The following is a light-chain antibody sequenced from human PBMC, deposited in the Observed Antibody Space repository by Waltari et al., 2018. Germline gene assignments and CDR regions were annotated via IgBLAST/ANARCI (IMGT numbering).Light chain of an antibody. J-gene: IGKJ1*01. V-gene: IGKV1-39*01. Sequence: DIQMTQSPSSLSASVVDRVTITCRASQSSSSYLNWYHQKPRKAPKLLIYAASISKSGVPSRFSGSGSGTDFTLTISSLQPEDAATYYCQQSYSTPWTFGQGTKVEIK. CDR1: QSSSSY. CDR3: QQSYSTPWT. CDR2: AAS.